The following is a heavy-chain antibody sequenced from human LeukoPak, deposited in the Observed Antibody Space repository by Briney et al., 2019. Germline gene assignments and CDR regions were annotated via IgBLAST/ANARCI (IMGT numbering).Heavy chain of an antibody. Sequence: ASVKVSCKASGYTFTSYGISWVRQAPGQGLEWMGWISAYNGNTNYAQKLQGRVTMTTDTSTSTAYMELRSLRSDDTAVYYCARSRYSSSWPIRFDYWGQGTLVTVSS. J-gene: IGHJ4*02. V-gene: IGHV1-18*01. CDR2: ISAYNGNT. CDR3: ARSRYSSSWPIRFDY. D-gene: IGHD6-13*01. CDR1: GYTFTSYG.